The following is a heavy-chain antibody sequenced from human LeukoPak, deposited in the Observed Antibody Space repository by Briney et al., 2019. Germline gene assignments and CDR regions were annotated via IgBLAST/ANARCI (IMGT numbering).Heavy chain of an antibody. D-gene: IGHD3-16*01. CDR2: IYYSGST. CDR1: GGSISSGGYY. J-gene: IGHJ5*02. Sequence: SETLSLTCAVSGGSISSGGYYWSWIRQPPGKGLEWIGYIYYSGSTNYNPSLKSRVTISVDTSKNQFSLKLSSVTAADTAVYYCARVQRTNVWGSYGNWFDPWGQGTLVTVSS. V-gene: IGHV4-61*08. CDR3: ARVQRTNVWGSYGNWFDP.